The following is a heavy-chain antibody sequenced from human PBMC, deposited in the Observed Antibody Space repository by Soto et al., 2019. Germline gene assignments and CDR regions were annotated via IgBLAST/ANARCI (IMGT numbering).Heavy chain of an antibody. CDR1: GGSISGSNW. V-gene: IGHV4-4*02. Sequence: SEPLSPTCAVSGGSISGSNWWNWVRQPPGKGLEWIGEIHHSGSTNYNPSLKSRVTISVDKSKNQFSLKVNSVTAADTAVYYCARDNSAKWRDHRLDYWGQG. J-gene: IGHJ4*02. CDR2: IHHSGST. CDR3: ARDNSAKWRDHRLDY. D-gene: IGHD5-12*01.